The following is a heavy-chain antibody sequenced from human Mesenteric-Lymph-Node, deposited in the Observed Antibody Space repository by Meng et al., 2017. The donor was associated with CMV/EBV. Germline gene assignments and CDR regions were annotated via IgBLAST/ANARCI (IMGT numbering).Heavy chain of an antibody. J-gene: IGHJ5*02. CDR3: ARGHDSSGA. V-gene: IGHV1-69*05. Sequence: GLEWMGGIVPTFGAANYAQKFQGRVTITTDASTSTAYMELSSLTSEDTAVYYCARGHDSSGAWGQGTLVTVSS. D-gene: IGHD3-22*01. CDR2: IVPTFGAA.